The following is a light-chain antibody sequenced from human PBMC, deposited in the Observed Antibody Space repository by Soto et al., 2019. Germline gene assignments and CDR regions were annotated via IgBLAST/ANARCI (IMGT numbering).Light chain of an antibody. J-gene: IGKJ4*01. Sequence: EIVMTQSPLSSAVTLGQPASISCGSSQSLVHSDGNTYLSWLHVGPGQSPRPLIYRVSDRFPLFPCRFTDSGVETNFTLKIISLEAEDVGSYYCTQHPLLPLTFGGGTNVDI. CDR2: RVS. CDR1: QSLVHSDGNTY. CDR3: TQHPLLPLT. V-gene: IGKV2-24*01.